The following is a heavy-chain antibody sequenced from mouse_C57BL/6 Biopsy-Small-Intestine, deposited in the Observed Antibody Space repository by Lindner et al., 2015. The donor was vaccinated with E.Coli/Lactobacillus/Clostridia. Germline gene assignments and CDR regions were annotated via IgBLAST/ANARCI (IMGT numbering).Heavy chain of an antibody. D-gene: IGHD1-1*01. J-gene: IGHJ4*01. CDR2: IYPGDGDT. CDR1: GYAFSSSW. V-gene: IGHV1-82*01. CDR3: ARYPYYYGSPFYAMDY. Sequence: VQLQESGPELVKPGASVKISCKASGYAFSSSWMNWVKQRPGKGLEWIGRIYPGDGDTNYNGKFKGKATLTADKSSSTAYMQLSSLTSEDSAVYFCARYPYYYGSPFYAMDYWGQGTSVTVSS.